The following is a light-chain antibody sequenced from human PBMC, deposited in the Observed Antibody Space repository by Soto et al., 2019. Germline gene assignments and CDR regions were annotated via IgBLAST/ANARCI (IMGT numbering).Light chain of an antibody. CDR2: DAS. Sequence: EIVLTQSPATLSLSPGERATLSCRASQSVSSYLAWYQQKPGQAPRLPIYDASNRATGVPVRFRGSGSGTDFALTISSLEPEDFAVYYCQQRRTFGQGTKVDIK. V-gene: IGKV3-11*01. CDR1: QSVSSY. J-gene: IGKJ1*01. CDR3: QQRRT.